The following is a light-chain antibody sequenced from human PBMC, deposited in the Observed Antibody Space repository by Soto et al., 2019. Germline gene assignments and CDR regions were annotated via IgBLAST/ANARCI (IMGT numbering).Light chain of an antibody. Sequence: QSVLTQSPSASGTPGQRVTISCSGSRSNIGRNFAYWYQHVPGTAPRLLIQRNNERPSGVPDRFSGSKSGTSVSLAISGLRSDDEATYYCVAWDDTLDAQVFGGGTKPPS. V-gene: IGLV1-47*01. J-gene: IGLJ3*02. CDR1: RSNIGRNF. CDR2: RNN. CDR3: VAWDDTLDAQV.